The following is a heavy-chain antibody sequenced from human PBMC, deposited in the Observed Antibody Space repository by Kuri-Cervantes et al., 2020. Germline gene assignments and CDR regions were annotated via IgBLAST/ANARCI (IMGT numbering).Heavy chain of an antibody. J-gene: IGHJ5*02. D-gene: IGHD6-19*01. CDR2: ISYDGSNK. V-gene: IGHV3-30-3*01. CDR3: ARIPGIAVAGIDNWFDP. Sequence: GESLKISCAASGFTFSSYAMHWVRQAPGKGPEWVAVISYDGSNKYYADSVKGRFTISRDNSKNTLYLQMNSLRAEDTAVYYCARIPGIAVAGIDNWFDPWGQGTLVTVSS. CDR1: GFTFSSYA.